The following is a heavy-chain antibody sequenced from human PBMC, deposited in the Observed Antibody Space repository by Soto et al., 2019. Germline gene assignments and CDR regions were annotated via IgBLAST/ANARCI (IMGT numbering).Heavy chain of an antibody. CDR3: ARDSRYSSSSGQAGYYGMDV. CDR1: GGSISSGGYY. D-gene: IGHD6-6*01. V-gene: IGHV4-31*03. J-gene: IGHJ6*02. CDR2: IYYSGST. Sequence: PSETLSLTCTVSGGSISSGGYYWSWIRQHPGKGLEWIGYIYYSGSTYYNPSLKSRVTISVDTSKNQFSLKLSSVTAADTAVYYCARDSRYSSSSGQAGYYGMDVWGQGTTVTVYS.